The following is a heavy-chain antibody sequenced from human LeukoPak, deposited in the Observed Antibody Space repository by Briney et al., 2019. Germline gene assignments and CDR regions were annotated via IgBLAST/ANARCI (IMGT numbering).Heavy chain of an antibody. CDR2: IGGGGGGT. CDR1: GFTFSTYA. D-gene: IGHD3-10*01. V-gene: IGHV3-23*01. CDR3: AKLRFGGSYYFDY. Sequence: GGSLRLSCAASGFTFSTYAMSWVRQAPGKGLEWVSTIGGGGGGTYYADSVKGRFTISRDTSKNTLFLQMNSLRAEDTAVYYCAKLRFGGSYYFDYWGQGTLVTVSS. J-gene: IGHJ4*02.